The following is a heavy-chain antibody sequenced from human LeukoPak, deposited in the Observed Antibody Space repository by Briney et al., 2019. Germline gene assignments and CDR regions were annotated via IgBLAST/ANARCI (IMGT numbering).Heavy chain of an antibody. D-gene: IGHD3-22*01. CDR3: AKDIMRSSARAFDI. Sequence: GGSLRLSCAASGFTFDYYAMHCVRQARGKGVEWVSGISWNSGRIGYADSVKGRFTISRDNAKNSLYLQMNTLRAEDMALYYCAKDIMRSSARAFDIWDQGTMVTVSS. V-gene: IGHV3-9*03. CDR2: ISWNSGRI. J-gene: IGHJ3*02. CDR1: GFTFDYYA.